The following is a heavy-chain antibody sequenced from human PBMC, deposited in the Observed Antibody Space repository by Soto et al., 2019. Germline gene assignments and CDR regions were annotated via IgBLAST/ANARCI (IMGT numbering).Heavy chain of an antibody. D-gene: IGHD3-16*01. CDR2: TYYRSKGYN. V-gene: IGHV6-1*01. Sequence: SQTLSLTCAISGDSVSGNSAAWNWIRQSPSRGLEWLGRTYYRSKGYNDYAVSVKSRITVTPDTSKKQFSVRVNSVTPEDTAVYYCAREFPYYDSSDSYFDYWGQRALVTASS. CDR3: AREFPYYDSSDSYFDY. CDR1: GDSVSGNSAA. J-gene: IGHJ4*02.